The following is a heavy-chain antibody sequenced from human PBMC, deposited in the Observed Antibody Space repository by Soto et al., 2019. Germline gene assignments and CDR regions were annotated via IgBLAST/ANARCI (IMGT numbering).Heavy chain of an antibody. J-gene: IGHJ5*02. Sequence: GGSLRLSCAASGFTFSTYAMSWVRQAPGKGLEWVSAISGSGGSTYYADSVKGRFTISRDNSKNTLYLQMNSLRDEDTAVYYCAKWLGINYVSAWFDPWGQGTLVTVSS. CDR3: AKWLGINYVSAWFDP. D-gene: IGHD4-4*01. CDR2: ISGSGGST. V-gene: IGHV3-23*01. CDR1: GFTFSTYA.